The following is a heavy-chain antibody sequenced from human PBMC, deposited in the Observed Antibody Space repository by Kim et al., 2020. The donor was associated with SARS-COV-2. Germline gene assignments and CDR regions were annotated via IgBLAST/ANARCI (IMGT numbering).Heavy chain of an antibody. CDR3: ARDLIVLEWLCLRY. D-gene: IGHD3-3*01. V-gene: IGHV3-30*01. Sequence: ADAVKGRFTISRDNSKNTLYLNMNSLRAEDTAVYNCARDLIVLEWLCLRYWGQGTLVTVSS. J-gene: IGHJ4*02.